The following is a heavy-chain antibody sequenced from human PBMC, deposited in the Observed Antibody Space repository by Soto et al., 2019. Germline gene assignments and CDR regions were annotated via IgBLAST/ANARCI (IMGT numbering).Heavy chain of an antibody. CDR1: GFTVSTYG. D-gene: IGHD2-8*02. CDR2: ISRDGNTK. Sequence: QVQLVESGGGVVQPGRSLRLSCAVSGFTVSTYGMHWVRQAPGKGLEWVAVISRDGNTKFYADSVKGRFTISRDNSMNTLFLDMNSLRGDDMAVYYCTGEVASGYWGQGTLVTVSS. CDR3: TGEVASGY. J-gene: IGHJ4*02. V-gene: IGHV3-30*03.